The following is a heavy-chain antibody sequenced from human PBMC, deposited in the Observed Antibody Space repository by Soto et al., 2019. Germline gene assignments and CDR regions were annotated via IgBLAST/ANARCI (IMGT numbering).Heavy chain of an antibody. CDR1: GFTFSSFA. CDR3: AKDSSWGSRAVPYFFDY. CDR2: ISAGGGST. J-gene: IGHJ4*02. Sequence: EVQLLESGGGLVQPGGSLRLSCAASGFTFSSFAMSWVRQAPGKGLEWVSAISAGGGSTYYADSVKGRFTISRDNSKNTLFLQINSLRAEDTAIYYCAKDSSWGSRAVPYFFDYWGQGTLLTVSS. V-gene: IGHV3-23*01. D-gene: IGHD7-27*01.